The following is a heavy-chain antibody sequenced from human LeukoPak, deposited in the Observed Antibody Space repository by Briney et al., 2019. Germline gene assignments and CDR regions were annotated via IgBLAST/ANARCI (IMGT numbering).Heavy chain of an antibody. V-gene: IGHV4-34*01. D-gene: IGHD2-21*02. J-gene: IGHJ5*02. CDR1: GGSFSGYY. Sequence: SETLSLTCAVYGGSFSGYYWSWIRQPPGKGLEWIGEINHSGSTNYNPSLKSRVTISVDTSKNQFSLKLSSVTAADTAAYYCARVASVVTAADWFDPWGQGTLVTVSS. CDR2: INHSGST. CDR3: ARVASVVTAADWFDP.